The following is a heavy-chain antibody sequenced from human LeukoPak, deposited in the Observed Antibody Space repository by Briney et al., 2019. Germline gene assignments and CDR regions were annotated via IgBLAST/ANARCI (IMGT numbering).Heavy chain of an antibody. Sequence: PSETLSLTCAAYDGSFSGYSWSWIRQPPGKGLEWIGETNHSGSTNYNPSLKSRVTISLDTSKNQFSLKLSSVTAADTAVYYCARDRPVTGANWFDPWGQGALVTVSS. CDR3: ARDRPVTGANWFDP. CDR1: DGSFSGYS. CDR2: TNHSGST. J-gene: IGHJ5*02. D-gene: IGHD4-11*01. V-gene: IGHV4-34*01.